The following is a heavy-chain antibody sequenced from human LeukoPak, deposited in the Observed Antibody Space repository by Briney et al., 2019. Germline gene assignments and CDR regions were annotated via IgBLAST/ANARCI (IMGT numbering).Heavy chain of an antibody. Sequence: GGSLRLSCAASAFTFSNYNMIWVRQAPGKGLEWVSSISSSATYIYYADSVKGRFTISRDDAKHTLFLQMNSLRAEDTAVYYCATADLTGYYGGDYWGQGTLVTVSS. CDR1: AFTFSNYN. CDR3: ATADLTGYYGGDY. CDR2: ISSSATYI. V-gene: IGHV3-21*01. D-gene: IGHD3-9*01. J-gene: IGHJ4*02.